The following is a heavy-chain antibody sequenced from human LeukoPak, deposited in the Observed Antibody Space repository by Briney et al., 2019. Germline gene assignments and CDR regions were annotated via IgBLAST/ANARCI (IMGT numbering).Heavy chain of an antibody. CDR3: ARLNDEFGVLIPSFDS. J-gene: IGHJ4*02. Sequence: SETLSLTCAVYGGSISSSSYYWGWLRQSPGKGLEWIGNIYYSGSTSYNPSLKSRVTISIDTSKNQFSLKLSSVTAADTAVYYCARLNDEFGVLIPSFDSWGQGTLVTVSS. CDR1: GGSISSSSYY. CDR2: IYYSGST. V-gene: IGHV4-39*01. D-gene: IGHD3-3*01.